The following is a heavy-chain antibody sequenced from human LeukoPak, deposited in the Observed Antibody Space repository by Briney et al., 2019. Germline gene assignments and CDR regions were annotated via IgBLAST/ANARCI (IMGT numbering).Heavy chain of an antibody. J-gene: IGHJ5*02. D-gene: IGHD6-13*01. V-gene: IGHV4-30-4*01. Sequence: SETLSLTCTVSGGSISSGDYYWSWIRQPPGKGLEWIGYIYYSGSTYYNPSLKSQVTISVDTSKNQFSLKLSSETAADTAVYYCAREVAAAGQTNWFDPWGQGTLVTVSS. CDR1: GGSISSGDYY. CDR3: AREVAAAGQTNWFDP. CDR2: IYYSGST.